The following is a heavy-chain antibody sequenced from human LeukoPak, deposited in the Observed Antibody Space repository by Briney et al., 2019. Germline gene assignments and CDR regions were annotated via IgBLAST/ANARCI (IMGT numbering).Heavy chain of an antibody. CDR3: AKAQNDNWFDP. D-gene: IGHD1-1*01. V-gene: IGHV3-9*01. Sequence: GRSLRLSCAASGFTFDDYAMHWVRQAPGEGLEWVSGISWDSGSIGYADSVKGRFTISRDNAKNSLYLQMNSLRAEDTALYYCAKAQNDNWFDPWGQGTLVTVSS. CDR2: ISWDSGSI. CDR1: GFTFDDYA. J-gene: IGHJ5*02.